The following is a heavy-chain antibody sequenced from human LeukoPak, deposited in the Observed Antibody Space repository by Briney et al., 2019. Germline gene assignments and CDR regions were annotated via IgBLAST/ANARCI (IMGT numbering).Heavy chain of an antibody. Sequence: GGSLRLSCAASGFTFSSYSMNWVRQAPGKGLEWVSYISSSSSTIYYADSVKGRFTISRDNAKNSLYLQINSLRAEDTAVYYCARDRAHGDYSDFSHFDYWGQGTLVTVSS. CDR1: GFTFSSYS. D-gene: IGHD4-11*01. V-gene: IGHV3-48*01. CDR3: ARDRAHGDYSDFSHFDY. J-gene: IGHJ4*02. CDR2: ISSSSSTI.